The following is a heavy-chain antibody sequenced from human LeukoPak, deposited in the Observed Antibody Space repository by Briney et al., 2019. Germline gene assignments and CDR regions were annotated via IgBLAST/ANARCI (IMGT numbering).Heavy chain of an antibody. V-gene: IGHV3-21*01. Sequence: PGGSLRLSCTASESSFSSFPMSWVRQAPGRGLEWISSISSSGSLIYYADSLKGRFTVSRDNAKNSLYVQMNSLRSEDTAVYYRAKIGVSGQWYFDLWGRGTLVTVSS. CDR1: ESSFSSFP. CDR2: ISSSGSLI. D-gene: IGHD5/OR15-5a*01. CDR3: AKIGVSGQWYFDL. J-gene: IGHJ2*01.